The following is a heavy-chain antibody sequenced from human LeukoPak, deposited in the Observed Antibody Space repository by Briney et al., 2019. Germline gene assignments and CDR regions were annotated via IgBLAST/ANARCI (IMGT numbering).Heavy chain of an antibody. V-gene: IGHV3-74*01. CDR3: ARDENYGDPHFDY. J-gene: IGHJ4*02. D-gene: IGHD4-17*01. CDR2: INSDGSST. CDR1: GFTFSSYW. Sequence: GGSLRLACAASGFTFSSYWMHWVRQAPGKGLVWVSRINSDGSSTRYADSVKGRFTISRDNAKNTLYLQMNSLGAEDTAVYSCARDENYGDPHFDYWGQGTHVAVSS.